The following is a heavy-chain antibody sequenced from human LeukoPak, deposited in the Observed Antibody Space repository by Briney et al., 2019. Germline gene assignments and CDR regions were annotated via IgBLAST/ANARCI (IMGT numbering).Heavy chain of an antibody. CDR3: ASQVVGWKRSSITMVRGVIN. CDR2: INHSGST. Sequence: PSGTLSLTCAVYGGSFSGYYWSWIRQPPGKGLEWIGEINHSGSTNYNPSLKSRVTISVDTSKNQFSLKLSSVTAADTAVYYCASQVVGWKRSSITMVRGVINWGQGTLVTVSS. J-gene: IGHJ4*02. D-gene: IGHD3-10*01. V-gene: IGHV4-34*01. CDR1: GGSFSGYY.